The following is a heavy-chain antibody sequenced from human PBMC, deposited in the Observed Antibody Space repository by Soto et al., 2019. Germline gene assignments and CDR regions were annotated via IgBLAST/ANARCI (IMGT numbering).Heavy chain of an antibody. CDR3: ARRRNRYAPKGDDAFDI. D-gene: IGHD2-2*01. V-gene: IGHV1-69*01. CDR2: IIPIFGTA. CDR1: GGTFXSYA. Sequence: QVQLVQSGAEVKKPGSSVKVSCKASGGTFXSYAISWVRQAPGQGLEWMGGIIPIFGTANYAQKFQGRVTVAADESTTTANMELSSLRSEDTAGYYWARRRNRYAPKGDDAFDIGGQGTMVTVSS. J-gene: IGHJ3*02.